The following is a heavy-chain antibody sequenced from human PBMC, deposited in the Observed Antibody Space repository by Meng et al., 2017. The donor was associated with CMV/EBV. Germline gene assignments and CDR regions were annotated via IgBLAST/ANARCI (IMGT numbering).Heavy chain of an antibody. CDR2: IWYDGSNK. CDR3: AKGLDYYYGMDV. CDR1: GFTFSSYG. J-gene: IGHJ6*02. Sequence: LSLTCAASGFTFSSYGMHWVRQAPGKGLEWVAVIWYDGSNKYYADSVKGRFTISRDNSKNTLYLQMNSLRAADTAVYYCAKGLDYYYGMDVWGQGTTVTVSS. D-gene: IGHD4-11*01. V-gene: IGHV3-33*06.